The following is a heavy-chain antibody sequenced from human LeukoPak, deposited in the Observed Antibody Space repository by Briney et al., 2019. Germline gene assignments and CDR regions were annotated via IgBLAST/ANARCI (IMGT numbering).Heavy chain of an antibody. D-gene: IGHD6-13*01. J-gene: IGHJ3*01. CDR2: IRYDGTNK. CDR1: GFAFSTYG. Sequence: GGSLRLSCAASGFAFSTYGMHWVRQAPGKGLEWVAFIRYDGTNKYYADSVKGRFTISRDNSKSTLYVQMNSLRAEDTAVYYCAKRNEHSTSWNDAFDVWGRGAMVTVSS. CDR3: AKRNEHSTSWNDAFDV. V-gene: IGHV3-30*02.